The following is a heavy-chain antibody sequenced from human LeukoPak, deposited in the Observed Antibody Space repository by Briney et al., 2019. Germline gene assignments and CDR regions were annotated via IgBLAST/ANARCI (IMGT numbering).Heavy chain of an antibody. Sequence: SETLSLTCTVSGGSISSSSYSWGWIRQPPGQGLEWIGTIYYTGSTFYNPSLRSRVTIYADTSKNQFSLKLSSVTAADTAVYYCARHGRFLRLGELSLYPDYWGQGTLVTVSS. D-gene: IGHD3-16*02. CDR1: GGSISSSSYS. CDR3: ARHGRFLRLGELSLYPDY. CDR2: IYYTGST. J-gene: IGHJ4*02. V-gene: IGHV4-39*01.